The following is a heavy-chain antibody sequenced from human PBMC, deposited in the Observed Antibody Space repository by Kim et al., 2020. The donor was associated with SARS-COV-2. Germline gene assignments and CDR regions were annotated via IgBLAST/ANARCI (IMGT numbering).Heavy chain of an antibody. J-gene: IGHJ5*02. Sequence: SETLSLTCTVSGGSISSYYWSWIRQPPGKGLEWIGYIYYSGSTNYNPSLKSRVTISVDTSKNQFSLKLSSVTAADTAVYYCAREHGRYCSSTSCWAFDPWGQGTLVTVSS. CDR2: IYYSGST. CDR1: GGSISSYY. D-gene: IGHD2-2*01. V-gene: IGHV4-59*01. CDR3: AREHGRYCSSTSCWAFDP.